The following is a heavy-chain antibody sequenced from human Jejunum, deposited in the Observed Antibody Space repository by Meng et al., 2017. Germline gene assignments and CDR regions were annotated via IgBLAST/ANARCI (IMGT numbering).Heavy chain of an antibody. D-gene: IGHD4-23*01. CDR3: ARATYGGNPVALLDF. CDR1: GFTFNTYT. V-gene: IGHV3-21*01. J-gene: IGHJ4*02. CDR2: ISSDSDSR. Sequence: GGSLRLSCAASGFTFNTYTMTWVRQAPGKGLEWVSSISSDSDSRYYADSLKGRFTISRDIGKNSLYLQMSSLRVEDTAVYYCARATYGGNPVALLDFWGQGTLVTVSS.